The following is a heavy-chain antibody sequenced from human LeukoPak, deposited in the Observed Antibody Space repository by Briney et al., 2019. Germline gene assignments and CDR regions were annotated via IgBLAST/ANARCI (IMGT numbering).Heavy chain of an antibody. V-gene: IGHV4-59*11. Sequence: PSETLSLTCTVSGGSISSHYWSWIRQPPGKGLEWIGYIYYSGTTNYNPSLKSRVTISVDTSKNQFSLKLSSVTAADTAVYYCAREKEYYLGSSGHYYFDYWGQGTLVTVSS. J-gene: IGHJ4*02. CDR3: AREKEYYLGSSGHYYFDY. CDR1: GGSISSHY. D-gene: IGHD3-22*01. CDR2: IYYSGTT.